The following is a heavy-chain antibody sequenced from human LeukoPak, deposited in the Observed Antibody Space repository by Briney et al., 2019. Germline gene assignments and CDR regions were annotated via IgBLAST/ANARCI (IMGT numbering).Heavy chain of an antibody. V-gene: IGHV4-34*01. D-gene: IGHD6-19*01. CDR3: AREQSSLDY. J-gene: IGHJ4*02. CDR1: GGSFSGYY. CDR2: INHSGST. Sequence: SETLSLTCAVYGGSFSGYYWSWIRQPPGKGLEWIGEINHSGSTNYNPSLKSRVTISVDTSKNQFSLKLSSVTAADTAVYYCAREQSSLDYWGQGTLVTVSS.